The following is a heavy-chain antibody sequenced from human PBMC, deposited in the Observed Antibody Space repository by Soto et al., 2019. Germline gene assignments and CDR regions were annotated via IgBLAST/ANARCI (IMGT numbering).Heavy chain of an antibody. Sequence: ASVTVSCKPSGYSCRSSGISSVRQANGQGLEWMGWINPSDGNRNFAQKFEDRVTMTKATSTSTVFLELRSLKSDDTAISYCDRDRLRGYDSSRFYSWGQGTMVTVSS. J-gene: IGHJ4*02. CDR2: INPSDGNR. V-gene: IGHV1-18*01. CDR3: DRDRLRGYDSSRFYS. D-gene: IGHD3-22*01. CDR1: GYSCRSSG.